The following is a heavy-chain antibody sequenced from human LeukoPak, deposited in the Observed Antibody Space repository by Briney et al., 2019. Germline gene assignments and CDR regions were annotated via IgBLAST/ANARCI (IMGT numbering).Heavy chain of an antibody. Sequence: SQTLSLTCAISGDSVSSNSAAWNWIRQSPSRGLEWLGRTYYRSKWYNDYAVSVKSRITINPDTSKSQFSLQLNSVTPEDTAVYYCAREGDLWFGEQSWFDPWGQGTLVTVSS. CDR3: AREGDLWFGEQSWFDP. CDR1: GDSVSSNSAA. V-gene: IGHV6-1*01. J-gene: IGHJ5*02. D-gene: IGHD3-10*01. CDR2: TYYRSKWYN.